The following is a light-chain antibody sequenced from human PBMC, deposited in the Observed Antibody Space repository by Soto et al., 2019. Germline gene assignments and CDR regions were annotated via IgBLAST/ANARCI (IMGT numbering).Light chain of an antibody. Sequence: EIVLTQSPATLSLSPGERATLSCRASQSVSSYLAWYQHKPGQAPRLLIYDASNSATGIPARFSGSGSGTDFTLTISSLEPEDFAVYYCQQRSNWPPTFGGGTKVEIK. CDR2: DAS. J-gene: IGKJ4*01. CDR1: QSVSSY. V-gene: IGKV3-11*01. CDR3: QQRSNWPPT.